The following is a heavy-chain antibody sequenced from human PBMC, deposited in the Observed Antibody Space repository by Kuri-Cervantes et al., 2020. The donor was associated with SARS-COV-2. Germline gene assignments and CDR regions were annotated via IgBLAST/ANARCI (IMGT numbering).Heavy chain of an antibody. CDR2: ISHDGSSK. Sequence: GGSLRLSCVASGFTFGHFWMTWVRQAPGKGLEWVAVISHDGSSKYYADSVKGRFTISRDNSKNTLYLQMKSLRAEDTAVYYCARGVEVPKLYYYYDMDVWGQGTTVTVSS. CDR1: GFTFGHFW. V-gene: IGHV3-30-3*01. J-gene: IGHJ6*02. D-gene: IGHD2-2*01. CDR3: ARGVEVPKLYYYYDMDV.